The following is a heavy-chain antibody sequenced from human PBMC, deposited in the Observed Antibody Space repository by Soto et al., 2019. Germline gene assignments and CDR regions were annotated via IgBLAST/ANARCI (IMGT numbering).Heavy chain of an antibody. CDR2: INPNSGGT. Sequence: QVQLVQSGAEVKKPGASVKVSCKASGYTFTGYYMHWVRQAPGQGLEWMGWINPNSGGTNYAQKFQGRVTMTRDTSISTAYMELSRLRSDDTAVYYCVREVVVTVPYYYGMDVWGQGTTVTVSS. D-gene: IGHD2-21*02. V-gene: IGHV1-2*02. CDR1: GYTFTGYY. J-gene: IGHJ6*02. CDR3: VREVVVTVPYYYGMDV.